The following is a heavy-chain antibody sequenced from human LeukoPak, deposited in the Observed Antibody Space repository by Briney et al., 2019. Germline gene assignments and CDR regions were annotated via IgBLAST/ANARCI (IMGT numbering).Heavy chain of an antibody. J-gene: IGHJ3*02. Sequence: ASVKVSCKASGYTFTIYDINCVRQATGQRLEWMGWMKPSSGNTGYAQKFQGRVTMTREMSTSTVYMELSRVRSEETAVYYCARSGIAASFDIWGQGTMVTVSS. CDR3: ARSGIAASFDI. CDR2: MKPSSGNT. CDR1: GYTFTIYD. D-gene: IGHD6-13*01. V-gene: IGHV1-8*01.